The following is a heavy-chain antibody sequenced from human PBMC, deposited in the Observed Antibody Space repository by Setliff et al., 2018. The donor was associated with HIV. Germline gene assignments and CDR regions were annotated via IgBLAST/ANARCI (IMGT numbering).Heavy chain of an antibody. J-gene: IGHJ4*02. CDR1: GGSISSYY. CDR2: IYYSGST. Sequence: SETLSLTCTVSGGSISSYYWNWIRQPPGKGLEWIGYIYYSGSTNYNPSLKSRVTISVDTSKNQFSLKLSSVTAADTAVYYCARVVGTRAVDYWGQGTLVTVSS. CDR3: ARVVGTRAVDY. V-gene: IGHV4-59*12. D-gene: IGHD2-15*01.